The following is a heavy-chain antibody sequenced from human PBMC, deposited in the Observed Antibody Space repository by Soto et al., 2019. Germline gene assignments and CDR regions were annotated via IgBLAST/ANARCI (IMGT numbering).Heavy chain of an antibody. V-gene: IGHV3-74*02. CDR1: GFTFAKYW. J-gene: IGHJ1*01. CDR3: GRQAALWEKVDF. CDR2: IETDGTTQ. Sequence: EEQLVESGGGLVQPGGSLRLSCVVSGFTFAKYWMHWVRQAPGKGLLWVARIETDGTTQTYADSVEGRFTIPRDNAKNTLYLHMNSLRAEDTAVYYCGRQAALWEKVDFRGHGTPVTVSP. D-gene: IGHD3-10*01.